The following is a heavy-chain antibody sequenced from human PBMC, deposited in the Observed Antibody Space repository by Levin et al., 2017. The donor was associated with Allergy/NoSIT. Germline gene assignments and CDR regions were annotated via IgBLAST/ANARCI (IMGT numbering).Heavy chain of an antibody. CDR2: INHSGST. V-gene: IGHV4-34*01. CDR3: ARRGGVRYYYGSGSSKAFDY. CDR1: GGSFSGYY. D-gene: IGHD3-10*01. J-gene: IGHJ4*02. Sequence: SETLSLTCAVYGGSFSGYYWSWIRQPPGKGLEWIGEINHSGSTNYNPSLKSRVTISVDTSKNQFSLKLSSVTAADTAVYYCARRGGVRYYYGSGSSKAFDYWGQGTLVTVSS.